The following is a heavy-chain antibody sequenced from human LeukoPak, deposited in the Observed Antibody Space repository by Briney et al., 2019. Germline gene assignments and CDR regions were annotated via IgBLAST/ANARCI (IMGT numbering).Heavy chain of an antibody. CDR2: ISGSTGNT. D-gene: IGHD1-26*01. Sequence: ASVKVSCKASGYTFNRYGISWVRQAPGQGPEWLGWISGSTGNTKYAQRLQGRVTMTTDTSTTTAYMELRSLTSDDTAVYYCARGRVGFDYWGQGTLVTVSS. V-gene: IGHV1-18*01. CDR3: ARGRVGFDY. J-gene: IGHJ4*02. CDR1: GYTFNRYG.